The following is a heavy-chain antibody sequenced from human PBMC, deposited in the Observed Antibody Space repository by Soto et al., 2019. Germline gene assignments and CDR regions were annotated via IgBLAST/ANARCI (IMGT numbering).Heavy chain of an antibody. J-gene: IGHJ6*03. CDR3: ARVLWFGELAYYYYMDV. CDR1: GGSFSGYY. V-gene: IGHV4-34*01. CDR2: INHSGST. D-gene: IGHD3-10*01. Sequence: SETLSLTCAVYGGSFSGYYWSWIRQPPGKGLEWIGEINHSGSTNYNPSLKSRVTILVDTSKNQFSLKLSSVTAADTAVYYCARVLWFGELAYYYYMDVWGKGTTVTVSS.